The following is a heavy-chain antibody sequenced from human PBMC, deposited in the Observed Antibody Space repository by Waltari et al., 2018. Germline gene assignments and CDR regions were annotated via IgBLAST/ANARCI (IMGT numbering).Heavy chain of an antibody. J-gene: IGHJ4*02. CDR2: ISNSGSYI. V-gene: IGHV3-21*06. CDR3: TMAPDVPVRPTWG. Sequence: EVQLVESGGGLVKPGGSLRLSCAASGFTFSLFSMNWVRQAPGRGLEWVSTISNSGSYIYYADSVKGRFTISRDNAKNSVYLQMNSLRVDDTAVYYCTMAPDVPVRPTWGWGQGSLVTVSS. CDR1: GFTFSLFS. D-gene: IGHD7-27*01.